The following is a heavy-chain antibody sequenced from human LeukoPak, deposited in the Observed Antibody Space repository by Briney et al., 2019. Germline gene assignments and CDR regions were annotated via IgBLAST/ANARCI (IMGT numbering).Heavy chain of an antibody. CDR3: ARLTTVTTFQR. D-gene: IGHD4-11*01. Sequence: ASVKVSCKASGDTFSSYTISWVRQAPGQGLEWMGRIIPILGIANYAQKFQGRVTITADKSTSTAYMELSSLRSEDTAVYYCARLTTVTTFQRWGQGTLVTVSS. CDR1: GDTFSSYT. J-gene: IGHJ4*02. CDR2: IIPILGIA. V-gene: IGHV1-69*02.